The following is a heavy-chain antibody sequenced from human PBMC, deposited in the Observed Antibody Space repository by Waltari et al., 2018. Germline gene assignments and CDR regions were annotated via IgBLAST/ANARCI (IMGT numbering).Heavy chain of an antibody. D-gene: IGHD2-21*01. V-gene: IGHV5-51*01. J-gene: IGHJ4*02. CDR2: VEPGDTVTLAT. Sequence: EVHMVQSGAEVRKHGESLKTSCKGSGYNFPVSWIGWVRQRHGNGLELMGLVEPGDTVTLATGSRPSCPGHVALLCDRSISAAYRYYYSLKASDTAMYYWARHLCDSYDAFWGQGALVTVSS. CDR1: GYNFPVSW. CDR3: ARHLCDSYDAF.